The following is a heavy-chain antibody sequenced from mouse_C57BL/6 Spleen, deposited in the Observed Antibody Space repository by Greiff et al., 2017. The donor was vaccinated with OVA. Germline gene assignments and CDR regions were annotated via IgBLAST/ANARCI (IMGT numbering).Heavy chain of an antibody. J-gene: IGHJ1*03. D-gene: IGHD2-1*01. Sequence: QVQLQQPGAELVKPGASVKLSCKASGYTFTSYWMQWVKQRPGQGLEWIGEIDPSDSNTNYNQKFKGKATLTVDTSSSTAYMQLSSLTSEDSAVYYCAGYYGNHYWYFDVWGTGTTVTVAS. CDR1: GYTFTSYW. CDR2: IDPSDSNT. V-gene: IGHV1-50*01. CDR3: AGYYGNHYWYFDV.